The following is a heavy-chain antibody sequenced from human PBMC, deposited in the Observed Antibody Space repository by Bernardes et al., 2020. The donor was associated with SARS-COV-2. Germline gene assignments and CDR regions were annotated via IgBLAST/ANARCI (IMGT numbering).Heavy chain of an antibody. V-gene: IGHV1-18*01. CDR2: ISAYNGNT. D-gene: IGHD3-10*01. Sequence: ASVKVSCKASGYTFTSYGISWVRQAPGQGLEWMGWISAYNGNTNYAQKLQGRVTMTTDTSTSTAYMELRSLRSDDTAVYYCARGGTVLLWFGDPMDVWGQGTLVTVSS. CDR1: GYTFTSYG. J-gene: IGHJ4*02. CDR3: ARGGTVLLWFGDPMDV.